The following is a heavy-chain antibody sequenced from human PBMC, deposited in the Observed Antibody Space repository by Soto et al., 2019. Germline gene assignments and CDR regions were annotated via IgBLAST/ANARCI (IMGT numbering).Heavy chain of an antibody. V-gene: IGHV4-39*01. CDR1: CGSISSSSYY. D-gene: IGHD3-10*01. CDR2: IYYSGST. CDR3: ATRTRYGSTDYYYYGMDV. J-gene: IGHJ6*02. Sequence: SETLSLTCTVSCGSISSSSYYWGWIRQPPGKGLEWIGSIYYSGSTYYNPSLKSRVTISVDTSKNQFSLKLSSVTAADTAVYYCATRTRYGSTDYYYYGMDVWGQGTTVTVSS.